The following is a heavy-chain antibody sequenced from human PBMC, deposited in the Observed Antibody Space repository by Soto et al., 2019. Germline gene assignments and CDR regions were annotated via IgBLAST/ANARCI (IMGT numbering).Heavy chain of an antibody. CDR1: GFSLSTNCLG. CDR3: SYAVAGKFSH. D-gene: IGHD6-19*01. Sequence: QITLNDSGPTLVKPTQTLTLTCTFSGFSLSTNCLGVGWIRQPPGKALEWLALTYWDDDKRYSPSLKSRLTITKDTSKNQVVLTLTNMDPVDTATDFGSYAVAGKFSHWGQGTLVTASS. V-gene: IGHV2-5*02. J-gene: IGHJ4*02. CDR2: TYWDDDK.